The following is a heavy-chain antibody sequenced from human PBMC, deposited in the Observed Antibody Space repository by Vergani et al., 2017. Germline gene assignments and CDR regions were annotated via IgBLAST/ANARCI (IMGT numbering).Heavy chain of an antibody. CDR3: ARHSSSLGYWYFDL. J-gene: IGHJ2*01. D-gene: IGHD6-13*01. CDR1: GFTFDDYA. CDR2: ISWNSGSI. V-gene: IGHV3-9*01. Sequence: EVQLVESGGGLVQPGRSLRLSCAASGFTFDDYAMHWVRQAPGKGLEWVSGISWNSGSIGYADSVKGRFTISRDNAKNSLYLQMNSLRAEDTALYYCARHSSSLGYWYFDLWGRGTLVTVSS.